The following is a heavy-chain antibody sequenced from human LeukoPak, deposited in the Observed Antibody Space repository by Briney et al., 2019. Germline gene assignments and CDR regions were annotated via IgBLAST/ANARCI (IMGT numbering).Heavy chain of an antibody. CDR1: GFSFSSLG. V-gene: IGHV3-21*01. CDR2: INGESTFK. Sequence: PGGSLRLSCTASGFSFSSLGMNWVRQAPGKGLEWVSSINGESTFKVYADSVNGRFTISRDNAKNSLYLQMDSLRAEDTAVYYCAKYQTGTWTSYDSSDIWGRGTLVTVSS. CDR3: AKYQTGTWTSYDSSDI. D-gene: IGHD1-7*01. J-gene: IGHJ3*02.